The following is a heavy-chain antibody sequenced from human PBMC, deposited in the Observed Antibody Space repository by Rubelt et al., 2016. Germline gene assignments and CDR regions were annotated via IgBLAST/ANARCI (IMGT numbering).Heavy chain of an antibody. CDR1: GGSFSGYY. CDR3: ARATPGRYALDY. Sequence: QVQLQQWGAGLLKPSETLSLTCAVYGGSFSGYYWSWIRQPPGKGLEWIGEINHSGSTNYNPSLKSRVTISVDTSKNQFSLKLSSVTAADTAVYYCARATPGRYALDYWGQGTLVTVSS. J-gene: IGHJ4*02. D-gene: IGHD1-1*01. CDR2: INHSGST. V-gene: IGHV4-34*01.